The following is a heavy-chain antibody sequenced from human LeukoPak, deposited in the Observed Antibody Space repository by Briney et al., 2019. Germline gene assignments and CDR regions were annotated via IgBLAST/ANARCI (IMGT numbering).Heavy chain of an antibody. CDR2: ISSDRSYI. V-gene: IGHV3-21*01. Sequence: GGSLRLSCEASGFTFSDYTMNWVRQAPGKGLEWVSSISSDRSYIKYADSVKGRFSISRDNTKNSMFLEMRSLRIEDTAVYFCATDYYDSSASATFDHWGQGNLVTISS. CDR3: ATDYYDSSASATFDH. J-gene: IGHJ4*02. CDR1: GFTFSDYT. D-gene: IGHD3-22*01.